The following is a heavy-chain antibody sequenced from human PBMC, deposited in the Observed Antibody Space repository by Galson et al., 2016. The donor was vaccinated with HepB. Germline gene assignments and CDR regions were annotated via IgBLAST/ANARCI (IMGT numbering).Heavy chain of an antibody. V-gene: IGHV3-33*03. CDR2: IWSNGNNK. Sequence: SLRLSCAASGFTLTNYGMHWVRQAPGKGLEWVADIWSNGNNKYYADSVRGRFSVSRDQAKNTLYMQMNSLRDDDTAVYYCAKPFLSSGLYYFDYWGRGTLVTVSS. CDR1: GFTLTNYG. D-gene: IGHD6-19*01. CDR3: AKPFLSSGLYYFDY. J-gene: IGHJ4*02.